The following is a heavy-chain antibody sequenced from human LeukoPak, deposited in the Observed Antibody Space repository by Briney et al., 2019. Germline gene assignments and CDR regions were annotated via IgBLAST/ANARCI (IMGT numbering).Heavy chain of an antibody. V-gene: IGHV4-31*03. CDR2: IYYSGST. CDR1: GGSISSGGYY. CDR3: ARVSVTTLFYYYYMDV. Sequence: SQTLSLTCTVSGGSISSGGYYWSWIRQHPGKGLEWIGYIYYSGSTYYNPSLKSRVTISVDTSKNQFSLKLSSVTAADTAVYYCARVSVTTLFYYYYMDVWGKGTTVTVSS. D-gene: IGHD4-11*01. J-gene: IGHJ6*03.